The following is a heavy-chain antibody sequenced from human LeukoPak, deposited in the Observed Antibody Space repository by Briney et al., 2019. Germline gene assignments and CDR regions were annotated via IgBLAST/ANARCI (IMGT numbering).Heavy chain of an antibody. CDR2: IIPIFGTA. V-gene: IGHV1-69*06. CDR1: GYTFTSYG. D-gene: IGHD1-1*01. Sequence: GASVKVSCKASGYTFTSYGISWVRQPPGQGLEWMGGIIPIFGTANYAQKFQGRVTITADKSTSTAYMELSSLRSEDMAVYYCARGYGPDAFDIWGQGTMVTVSS. CDR3: ARGYGPDAFDI. J-gene: IGHJ3*02.